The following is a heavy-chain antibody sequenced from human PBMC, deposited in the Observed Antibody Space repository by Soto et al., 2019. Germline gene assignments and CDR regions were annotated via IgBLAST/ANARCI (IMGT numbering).Heavy chain of an antibody. Sequence: EVPLVESGGGLVQPGGSLRLSCAASGFTLSSYSMNWVRQAPGKGLEWVAYISSSSGTIYYADSVKGRFTISRDNAKNSLYLQMSSLRGEDTAVYYCARDSVYGDYVDGNYFDYWGQGTLVTVSS. CDR3: ARDSVYGDYVDGNYFDY. CDR1: GFTLSSYS. D-gene: IGHD4-17*01. J-gene: IGHJ4*02. CDR2: ISSSSGTI. V-gene: IGHV3-48*01.